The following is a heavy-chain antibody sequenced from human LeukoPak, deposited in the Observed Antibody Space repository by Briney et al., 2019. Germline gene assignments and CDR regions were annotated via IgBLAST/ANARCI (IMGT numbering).Heavy chain of an antibody. Sequence: SETLSLTCTVSGYSISSGYYWGWIRPPPGKGLEWIGSIYHSGSTYYNPSLKSRVTISVDTSKNQFSLKLSSVTAADTAVYYCARDSRIRDKMGNYFDYWGQGTLVTVSS. D-gene: IGHD3-10*01. CDR3: ARDSRIRDKMGNYFDY. CDR1: GYSISSGYY. V-gene: IGHV4-38-2*02. J-gene: IGHJ4*02. CDR2: IYHSGST.